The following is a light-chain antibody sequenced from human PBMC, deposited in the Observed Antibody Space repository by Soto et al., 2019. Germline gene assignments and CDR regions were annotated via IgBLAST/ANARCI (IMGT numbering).Light chain of an antibody. J-gene: IGKJ1*01. CDR3: QQYNSYPWT. CDR1: QTISSW. Sequence: DIPMTQSPSTLSASVGDRVTITCRASQTISSWLAWYQQKPGKAPKLLMYKTSSLESGVPSRFSGSRSGTECTLTISSLQPDDFATYFCQQYNSYPWTFGQGTKVEIK. CDR2: KTS. V-gene: IGKV1-5*03.